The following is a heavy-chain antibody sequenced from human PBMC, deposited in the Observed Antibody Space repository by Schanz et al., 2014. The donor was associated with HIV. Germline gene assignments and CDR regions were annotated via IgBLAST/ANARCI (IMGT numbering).Heavy chain of an antibody. V-gene: IGHV3-33*08. CDR2: IWFDGRNK. D-gene: IGHD3-3*01. CDR1: GFTFYTYA. CDR3: TRGRFLERGGMDV. Sequence: VQLLESGGGLVQPGKSLRLSCAASGFTFYTYAMTWVRQAPGKGLEWVAVIWFDGRNKYYGDSVKGRFMISRDNSNNTLYLQMNSLRAEDTAVYFCTRGRFLERGGMDVWGQGTAVTVSS. J-gene: IGHJ6*02.